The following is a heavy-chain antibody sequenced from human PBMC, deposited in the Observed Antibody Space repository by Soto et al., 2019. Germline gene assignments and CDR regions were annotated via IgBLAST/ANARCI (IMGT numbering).Heavy chain of an antibody. V-gene: IGHV1-69*12. CDR1: GGTFSNYP. CDR3: ARERATYYYCYGMDV. J-gene: IGHJ6*02. Sequence: QVQLVQSGAEVKMPGSSVKVSCKASGGTFSNYPINWVRQAPGQGLEWMGGIIPTFVTANYAQKFQGRVTITADESTSTAYMELSSLRYEDTGVYYCARERATYYYCYGMDVWGQGTTVTVSS. CDR2: IIPTFVTA.